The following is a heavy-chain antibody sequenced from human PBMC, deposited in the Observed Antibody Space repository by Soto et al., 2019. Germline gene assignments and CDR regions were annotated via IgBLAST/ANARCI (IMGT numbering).Heavy chain of an antibody. CDR2: INWNGDST. CDR3: ARAARGYSVYYFDY. CDR1: GFTFDDYG. J-gene: IGHJ4*02. Sequence: GGSLRLSCAASGFTFDDYGMGWVRQVPGKGPEWVSGINWNGDSTAYAVSVKGRFTISRDNAKNSLYLQMNSLTAGDTAFYYCARAARGYSVYYFDYWGQGALVTVSS. V-gene: IGHV3-20*04. D-gene: IGHD5-18*01.